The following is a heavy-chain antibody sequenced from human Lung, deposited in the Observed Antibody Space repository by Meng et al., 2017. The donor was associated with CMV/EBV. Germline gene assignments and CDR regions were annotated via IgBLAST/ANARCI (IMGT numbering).Heavy chain of an antibody. CDR2: IIPIFGTA. D-gene: IGHD3-3*01. CDR1: GGTFSSYA. CDR3: ARDRGTIFGVDFDY. Sequence: SVKVSCKASGGTFSSYAISWVRQAPGQGLEWMGGIIPIFGTADYAQKFQGRVTITTDESTSTAYMELSSLRSEDTAVYYCARDRGTIFGVDFDYWGQGTLVTVSS. V-gene: IGHV1-69*05. J-gene: IGHJ4*02.